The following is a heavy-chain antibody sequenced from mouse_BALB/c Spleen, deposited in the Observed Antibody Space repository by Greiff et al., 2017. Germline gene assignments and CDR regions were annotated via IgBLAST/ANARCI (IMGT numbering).Heavy chain of an antibody. D-gene: IGHD1-1*01. CDR1: GFNIKDTY. Sequence: EVQLVESGAELVKPGASVKLSCTASGFNIKDTYMHWVKQRPEQGLEWIGRIDPANGNTKYDPKFQGKATITADTSSNTAYLQLSSLTSEDTAVYYLSLYYAMDYWGQGTSVTVSS. J-gene: IGHJ4*01. CDR3: SLYYAMDY. CDR2: IDPANGNT. V-gene: IGHV14-3*02.